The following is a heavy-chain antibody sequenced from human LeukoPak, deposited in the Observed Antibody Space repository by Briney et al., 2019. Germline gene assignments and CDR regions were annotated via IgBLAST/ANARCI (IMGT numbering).Heavy chain of an antibody. D-gene: IGHD6-19*01. V-gene: IGHV3-11*04. CDR3: ARAAVAGVSGWYDP. CDR2: ISGSGSTT. Sequence: GGSLRLSCAASGFTFSDYYMSWMRQAPGKGLEWVSYISGSGSTTHYADSVKGRFTISRDNAKNSLYLQMNSLRADDTAVYYCARAAVAGVSGWYDPWGQGTLVTVSS. J-gene: IGHJ5*02. CDR1: GFTFSDYY.